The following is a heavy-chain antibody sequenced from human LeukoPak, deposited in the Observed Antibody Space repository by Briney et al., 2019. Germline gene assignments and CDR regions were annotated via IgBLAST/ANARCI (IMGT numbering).Heavy chain of an antibody. V-gene: IGHV3-64*01. Sequence: GGSLRLSCAASGFNFSIYAMHWVRQAPGKGLEYVSAISSNGGSTYYANSVKGRFTISRDNSKNTLSLQMGSLRADDMAVYYCARDRQQPVIPYYMDVWGKGTTVTVS. D-gene: IGHD6-13*01. CDR3: ARDRQQPVIPYYMDV. CDR1: GFNFSIYA. CDR2: ISSNGGST. J-gene: IGHJ6*03.